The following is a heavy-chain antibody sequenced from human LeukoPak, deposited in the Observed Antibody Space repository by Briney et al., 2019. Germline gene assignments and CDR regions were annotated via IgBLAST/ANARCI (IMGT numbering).Heavy chain of an antibody. Sequence: SETLSLTCTVSDYSISNTYYWGWIRQPPGKGLEWIGNIHHSGSAYYNPSLKSRVSISIDTSKNQFSLKLTSLNAADTAVYYCARKAGYYYGSGDYWGQGTLVTVSS. J-gene: IGHJ4*02. CDR2: IHHSGSA. D-gene: IGHD3-10*01. CDR3: ARKAGYYYGSGDY. CDR1: DYSISNTYY. V-gene: IGHV4-38-2*02.